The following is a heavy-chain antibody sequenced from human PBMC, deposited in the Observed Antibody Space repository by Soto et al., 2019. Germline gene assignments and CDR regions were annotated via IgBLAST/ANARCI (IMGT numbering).Heavy chain of an antibody. Sequence: ASVKGSCKASGGTFSSYAISWVRQAPGQGLEWMGGIIPIFGTANYAQKFQGRVTITADESTSTAYMELSSLRSEDTAVYYCAIRLAYCGGDCYPGAFDIWGQGTMVTVSS. CDR1: GGTFSSYA. D-gene: IGHD2-21*02. CDR2: IIPIFGTA. V-gene: IGHV1-69*13. J-gene: IGHJ3*02. CDR3: AIRLAYCGGDCYPGAFDI.